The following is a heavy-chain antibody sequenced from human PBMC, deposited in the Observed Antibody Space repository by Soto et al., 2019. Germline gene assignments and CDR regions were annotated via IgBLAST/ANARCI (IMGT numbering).Heavy chain of an antibody. V-gene: IGHV3-33*01. J-gene: IGHJ6*02. CDR3: TRRQISPATRGAAAARGAMGG. D-gene: IGHD6-13*01. Sequence: QEQLVESGGGVVQPGGSLRLSYAASGFNFNNYGMHWVRQAPGKGQEWVAVIWKDGSGNYYATSLKGRFTISRDNSKSTLFLQMSSLSVELAAVYLSTRRQISPATRGAAAARGAMGGLGQVTTVTVAS. CDR1: GFNFNNYG. CDR2: IWKDGSGN.